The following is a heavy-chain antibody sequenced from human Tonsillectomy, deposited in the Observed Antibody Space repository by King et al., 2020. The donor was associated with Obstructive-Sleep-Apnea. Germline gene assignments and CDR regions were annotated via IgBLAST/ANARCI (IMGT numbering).Heavy chain of an antibody. J-gene: IGHJ2*01. CDR1: GYTFTGYY. D-gene: IGHD3-22*01. V-gene: IGHV1-2*04. CDR3: ARDYYDSSGFRGEGYFDL. CDR2: INPNSGGT. Sequence: VQLVQSGAEVKKPGASVKVSCKASGYTFTGYYMHWVRQAPGQGLEWMGWINPNSGGTNYAQKFQGWVTMTRDTSISTAYMELSRLRSDDTAVYYCARDYYDSSGFRGEGYFDLWGRGTLVTVSS.